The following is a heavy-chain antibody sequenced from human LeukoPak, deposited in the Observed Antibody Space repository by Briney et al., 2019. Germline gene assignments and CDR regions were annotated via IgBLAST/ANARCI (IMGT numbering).Heavy chain of an antibody. CDR2: INHSGSP. V-gene: IGHV4-34*01. D-gene: IGHD3-10*01. CDR3: ARVMVRGVVCFDY. Sequence: SETLSLTCAVYGGSFSGYYWSWIRQTPGKGLEWNGEINHSGSPNYNPSLKRRVTIPVDTSKKQFSLKLSSVTAADTAVYYCARVMVRGVVCFDYWGQGTLVTVSS. CDR1: GGSFSGYY. J-gene: IGHJ4*02.